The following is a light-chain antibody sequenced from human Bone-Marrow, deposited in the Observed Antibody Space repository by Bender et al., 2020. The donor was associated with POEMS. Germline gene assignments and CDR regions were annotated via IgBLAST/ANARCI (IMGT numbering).Light chain of an antibody. CDR1: NLGGKY. V-gene: IGLV3-1*01. J-gene: IGLJ2*01. CDR2: HDV. Sequence: SYELTQPPSVSVSPGQTASIACSGGNLGGKYVSWYQQKSGLSPVLVIYHDVKRPSAIPARFSGSNPGDTAALTISGTQAMDEADYYCQAWDSNTVVFGGGTKVTVL. CDR3: QAWDSNTVV.